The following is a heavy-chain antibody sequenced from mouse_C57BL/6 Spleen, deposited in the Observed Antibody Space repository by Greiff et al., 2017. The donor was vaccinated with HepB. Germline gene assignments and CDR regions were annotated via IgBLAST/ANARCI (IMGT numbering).Heavy chain of an antibody. J-gene: IGHJ4*01. CDR3: VRDYYGYAMDY. V-gene: IGHV10-1*01. D-gene: IGHD1-1*01. CDR1: GFSFNTYA. Sequence: VQLKESGGGLVQPKGSLKLSCAASGFSFNTYAMNWVRQAPGKGLEWVARIRSKSNNYATYYADSVKDRFTISRDDSESMLYLQMNNLKTEDTAMYYCVRDYYGYAMDYWGQGTSVTVSS. CDR2: IRSKSNNYAT.